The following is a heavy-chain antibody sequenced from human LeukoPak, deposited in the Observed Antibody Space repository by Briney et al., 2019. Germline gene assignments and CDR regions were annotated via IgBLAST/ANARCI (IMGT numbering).Heavy chain of an antibody. D-gene: IGHD5-12*01. Sequence: GGSLRLSCAASGFTFSGSAMHWVRQASGKGLEWVGRIRSKANSYATAYAASVKGRFTISRDDSKNTAYLQMNSLKTEDTAVYYCARWYSGYDPKALDYWGQGTLVTVSS. CDR3: ARWYSGYDPKALDY. CDR2: IRSKANSYAT. J-gene: IGHJ4*02. CDR1: GFTFSGSA. V-gene: IGHV3-73*01.